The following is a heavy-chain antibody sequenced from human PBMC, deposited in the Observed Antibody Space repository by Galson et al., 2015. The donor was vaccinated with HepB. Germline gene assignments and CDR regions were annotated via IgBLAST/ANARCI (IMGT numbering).Heavy chain of an antibody. CDR3: ARTLAAAGTGNWFDP. CDR2: INPSGGST. D-gene: IGHD6-13*01. Sequence: SVKVSCKASGYTFATYYMHWVRQAPGQGLEWMGIINPSGGSTSYAQKFQGRVTMTRDTSTSTVYMKLSSLRSEDTAVYYCARTLAAAGTGNWFDPWGQGTLVTVSS. CDR1: GYTFATYY. V-gene: IGHV1-46*01. J-gene: IGHJ5*02.